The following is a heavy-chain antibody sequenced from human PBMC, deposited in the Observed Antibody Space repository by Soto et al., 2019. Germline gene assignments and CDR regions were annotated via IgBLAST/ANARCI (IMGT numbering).Heavy chain of an antibody. J-gene: IGHJ5*02. Sequence: QVTLKESGPVLVKPTETLTLTCTVSGFSLSNARMGVSWIRQPPGKALEWLAHIFSNDEKSYSTSLKSRLTISKDTSQSQVVLTMTNMDPVDTATYYCARSREYQLPPNPDYNWFDPWGQGTLVPVSS. V-gene: IGHV2-26*01. CDR3: ARSREYQLPPNPDYNWFDP. CDR1: GFSLSNARMG. CDR2: IFSNDEK. D-gene: IGHD2-2*01.